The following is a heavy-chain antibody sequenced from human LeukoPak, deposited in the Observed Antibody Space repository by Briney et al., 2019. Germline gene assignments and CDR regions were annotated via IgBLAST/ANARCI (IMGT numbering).Heavy chain of an antibody. CDR2: IYYSGST. D-gene: IGHD5-18*01. V-gene: IGHV4-39*01. Sequence: SETLSLTCTVSGGSISSSGYYWGWIRQPPGKGLEWNGSIYYSGSTYYNPSLKSRVTISVDTSKNQFSLKLSSVTAADTAVYSCARHGGSGYSSFDYRGQGTLVTVSS. CDR3: ARHGGSGYSSFDY. CDR1: GGSISSSGYY. J-gene: IGHJ4*02.